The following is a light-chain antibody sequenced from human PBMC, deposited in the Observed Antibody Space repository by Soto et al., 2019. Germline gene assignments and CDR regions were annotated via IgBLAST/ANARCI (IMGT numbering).Light chain of an antibody. CDR1: EDISNY. CDR3: QQYGNFPHA. V-gene: IGKV1-16*02. J-gene: IGKJ3*01. CDR2: DAS. Sequence: DLQMTQSPSSLSASIGDSVTITCRASEDISNYLGWVLQKPGKAAESLFYDASSLQSEVPSKFSGSGAGTHFPLNINNLQPEDFVTDYCQQYGNFPHAFAPGXKV.